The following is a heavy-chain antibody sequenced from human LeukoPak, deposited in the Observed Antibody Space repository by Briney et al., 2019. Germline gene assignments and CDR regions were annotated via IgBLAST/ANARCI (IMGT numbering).Heavy chain of an antibody. Sequence: GGSLRLSCAASGFTFSSYAMSWVRQAPGKGLERVSAISGSGGSTYYADSVKGRFTISRDNSKNTLYLQMNSLRAEDTAVYYCAKGIKPYSNYVRSGFDPWGQGTLVTVSS. CDR2: ISGSGGST. V-gene: IGHV3-23*01. D-gene: IGHD4-4*01. CDR1: GFTFSSYA. J-gene: IGHJ5*02. CDR3: AKGIKPYSNYVRSGFDP.